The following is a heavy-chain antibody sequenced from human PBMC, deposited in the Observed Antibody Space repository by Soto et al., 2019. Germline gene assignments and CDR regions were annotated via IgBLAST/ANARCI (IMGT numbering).Heavy chain of an antibody. V-gene: IGHV2-5*02. CDR3: AHIVVAGLGYDFDY. CDR1: GFSLSSTRMA. J-gene: IGHJ4*02. CDR2: IYWDDDK. D-gene: IGHD6-19*01. Sequence: QITLKESGPTLVKPTQTLTLTCTFSGFSLSSTRMAVGWIRQPPGKALEWLALIYWDDDKRYSPFLKSRLTITKDTTKNQLVLTMSNMDPVDTARYYCAHIVVAGLGYDFDYWGQGTLVPVSS.